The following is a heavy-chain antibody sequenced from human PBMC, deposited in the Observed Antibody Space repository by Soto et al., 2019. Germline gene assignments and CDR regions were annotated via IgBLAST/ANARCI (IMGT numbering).Heavy chain of an antibody. Sequence: EVQLLESGGGLVQPGGSLRLSCAASGFTFSSYAMSWVRQAPGKGLEWVSAISGSGGSTYYADSVKGRFTISRDNSKNTRYLQMNSLRAEDTAVYYCAKWDVVVPAAHYGMDVWGQGTTVTVSS. V-gene: IGHV3-23*01. J-gene: IGHJ6*02. D-gene: IGHD2-2*01. CDR2: ISGSGGST. CDR1: GFTFSSYA. CDR3: AKWDVVVPAAHYGMDV.